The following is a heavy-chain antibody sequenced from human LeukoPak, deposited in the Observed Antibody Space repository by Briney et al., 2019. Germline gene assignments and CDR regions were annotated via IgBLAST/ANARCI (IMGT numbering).Heavy chain of an antibody. V-gene: IGHV3-9*01. CDR1: GFTFDDYA. CDR2: ISWNSGSI. D-gene: IGHD1-1*01. Sequence: GGSLRLSCAASGFTFDDYAMHWVRQAPGKGLEWVSGISWNSGSIGYADSVKGRFTISRDNAKSSLYLQMNSLRAEDTALYYCAKDKGTWNYYYGMDVWGQGTTVTVSS. J-gene: IGHJ6*02. CDR3: AKDKGTWNYYYGMDV.